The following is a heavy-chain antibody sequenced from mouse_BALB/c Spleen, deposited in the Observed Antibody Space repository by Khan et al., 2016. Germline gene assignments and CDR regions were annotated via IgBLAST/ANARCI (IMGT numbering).Heavy chain of an antibody. V-gene: IGHV5-6-5*01. CDR2: ISSGGST. CDR1: GFTFCSYA. CDR3: AREDYGNYGDYFDY. D-gene: IGHD2-1*01. Sequence: EVELVESGGGLVKPGGSLKLSCAASGFTFCSYAMSWVRQTPEKRLEWVASISSGGSTYYPDSVKGRFTISRDNARNILNLQMSSLRSEDTAMYYCAREDYGNYGDYFDYWGQGTTLTVSS. J-gene: IGHJ2*01.